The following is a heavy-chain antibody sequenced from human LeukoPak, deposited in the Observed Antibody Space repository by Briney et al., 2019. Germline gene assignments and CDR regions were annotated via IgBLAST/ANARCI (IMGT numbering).Heavy chain of an antibody. Sequence: RTGGSLRLSCAASGFTFSSYGMRWARHAPGKGLECVASISGSGGSTKHADPVKGRFTISRDNSKNTLYLQMNSLRAEDTAVYYCAKVWTAYSDDYFDYWGQGTLVTVSS. V-gene: IGHV3-23*01. D-gene: IGHD3/OR15-3a*01. CDR1: GFTFSSYG. CDR2: ISGSGGST. J-gene: IGHJ4*02. CDR3: AKVWTAYSDDYFDY.